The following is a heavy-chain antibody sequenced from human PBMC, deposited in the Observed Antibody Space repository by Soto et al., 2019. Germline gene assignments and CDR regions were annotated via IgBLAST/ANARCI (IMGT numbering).Heavy chain of an antibody. CDR2: ISGSGDNT. CDR3: AKVSRGLGVVPAALN. V-gene: IGHV3-23*01. CDR1: VHTFHSYA. Sequence: EVQLLESGGGLVQPGGSLRLSCVASVHTFHSYAMNWVRQAPGKGLEWVSYISGSGDNTYYADSVRGRFTISRDDSRDTLYLQMNSLRAEDTAVHYCAKVSRGLGVVPAALNWAQGTAVTVSS. D-gene: IGHD2-2*01. J-gene: IGHJ4*02.